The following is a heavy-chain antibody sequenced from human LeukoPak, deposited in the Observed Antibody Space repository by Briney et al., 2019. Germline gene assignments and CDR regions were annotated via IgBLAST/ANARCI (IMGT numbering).Heavy chain of an antibody. CDR3: AKTGSLFGRFLDH. Sequence: SESLSLTCSVFADSMNNYYWTWIRQPPGKGLEWVGNMHPGGTTKFHPSLEGRVTMSIDTSNKQFSLRLRSVTAADAATYYCAKTGSLFGRFLDHWGPGALVIVSS. V-gene: IGHV4-59*01. D-gene: IGHD3-10*02. CDR1: ADSMNNYY. CDR2: MHPGGTT. J-gene: IGHJ4*02.